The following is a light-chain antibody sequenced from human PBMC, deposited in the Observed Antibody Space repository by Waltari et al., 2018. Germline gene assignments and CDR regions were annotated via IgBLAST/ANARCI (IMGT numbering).Light chain of an antibody. V-gene: IGLV2-23*01. CDR2: EDT. CDR3: CSYAGSTTVVI. CDR1: GSDIGSYNL. J-gene: IGLJ2*01. Sequence: QSALTQPASVSGSPGQSITISCTGSGSDIGSYNLVSWYQQHPGKAPILLIYEDTKWPSGASDRFSGSKSGNTASLTISGLQAEDEADYYCCSYAGSTTVVIFGGGTKLTVL.